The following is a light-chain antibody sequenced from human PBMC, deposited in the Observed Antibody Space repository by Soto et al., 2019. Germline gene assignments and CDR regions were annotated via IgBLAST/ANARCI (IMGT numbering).Light chain of an antibody. J-gene: IGLJ3*02. V-gene: IGLV1-51*01. CDR1: NSNIGKNS. CDR3: ETWDTSLSSGV. Sequence: QSVLTQPPSVSAAPGQEVTISCSGNNSNIGKNSVSWYQQLPGTAPKLLIYDNTNRPSGIPVRFFGSKSGTSATLAITGLQTGDEADYYCETWDTSLSSGVFGGGTKVTVL. CDR2: DNT.